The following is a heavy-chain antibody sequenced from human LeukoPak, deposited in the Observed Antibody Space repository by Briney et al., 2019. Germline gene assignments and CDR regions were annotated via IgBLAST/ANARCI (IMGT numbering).Heavy chain of an antibody. Sequence: RGSLRLSCAASGFTFSSYATSWVRQAPGKGLELVSAISGSGGSTYYADSVKGRFTISRDNSKNTLYLQMNSLRAEDTAVYYCAREKLEYQLPHDAFDIWGQGTMVTVSS. D-gene: IGHD2-2*01. CDR2: ISGSGGST. CDR3: AREKLEYQLPHDAFDI. V-gene: IGHV3-23*01. CDR1: GFTFSSYA. J-gene: IGHJ3*02.